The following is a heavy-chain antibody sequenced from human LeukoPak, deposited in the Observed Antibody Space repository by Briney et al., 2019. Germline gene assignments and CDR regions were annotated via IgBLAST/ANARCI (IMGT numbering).Heavy chain of an antibody. J-gene: IGHJ6*03. D-gene: IGHD2-2*01. Sequence: GASVKVSCKASGYTFTSYGISWVRQAPGQGLEWMGGIIPIFGTANYAQKFQGRVTITADESTSTAYMELSSLRSEDTAVYYCARGTRYCSSTSCYDSPYYYYYVDVWGKGTTVTVSS. V-gene: IGHV1-69*13. CDR3: ARGTRYCSSTSCYDSPYYYYYVDV. CDR2: IIPIFGTA. CDR1: GYTFTSYG.